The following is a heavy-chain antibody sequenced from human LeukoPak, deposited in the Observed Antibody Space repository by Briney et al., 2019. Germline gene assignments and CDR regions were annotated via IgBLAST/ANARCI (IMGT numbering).Heavy chain of an antibody. V-gene: IGHV1-18*01. D-gene: IGHD6-19*01. Sequence: ASVKVSCKASGYTFTSYGISWVRQAPGQGLEWMGWISAYNGNTNYPQKLQGRVTVTTDTSTSTAYMELRSLRSDDTAVYYCARDVLLVVGYSSGWYFDYWGQGTLVTVSS. J-gene: IGHJ4*02. CDR1: GYTFTSYG. CDR3: ARDVLLVVGYSSGWYFDY. CDR2: ISAYNGNT.